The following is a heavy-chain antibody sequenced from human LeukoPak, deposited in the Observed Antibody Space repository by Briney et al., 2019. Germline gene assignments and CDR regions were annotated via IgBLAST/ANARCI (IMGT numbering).Heavy chain of an antibody. CDR3: ARGVVPDWIQLWLQSFDC. Sequence: GGSLRLSCAASGFTFSSDAMSWVRQAPGKGLEWVSAMSGSGGSTYYADSVKGRFTISRDNAKTSLYLQMNSLSAEDTAVYYCARGVVPDWIQLWLQSFDCWGQGTLVTVSS. CDR1: GFTFSSDA. V-gene: IGHV3-23*01. CDR2: MSGSGGST. J-gene: IGHJ4*02. D-gene: IGHD5-18*01.